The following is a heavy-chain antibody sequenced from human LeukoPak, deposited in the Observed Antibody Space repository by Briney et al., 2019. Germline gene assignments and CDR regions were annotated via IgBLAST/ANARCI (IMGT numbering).Heavy chain of an antibody. CDR3: ARDLGGYSSSYAFDI. CDR2: IYYSGST. V-gene: IGHV4-59*01. D-gene: IGHD6-13*01. Sequence: SETLSLTCTVSGGSISSYYWSWIRQPPGKGLEWIGYIYYSGSTNYNPSLKSRVTISVDTSTNQFSLKLSSVTAADTAVYYCARDLGGYSSSYAFDIWGQGTMVTVSS. CDR1: GGSISSYY. J-gene: IGHJ3*02.